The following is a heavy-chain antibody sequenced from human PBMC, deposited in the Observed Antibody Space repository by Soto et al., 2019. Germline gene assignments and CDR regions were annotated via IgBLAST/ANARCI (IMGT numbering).Heavy chain of an antibody. J-gene: IGHJ6*02. CDR2: ISYSGNT. CDR1: DNSISSYY. D-gene: IGHD3-10*01. CDR3: ASGEMTTIVDYYKHYAMDV. Sequence: QVQLQESGPGLVKPSETLSLNCIVSDNSISSYYWSWIRQPPGKGLEWIGYISYSGNTNYNPSLKSRVSISVDTSKNQFSLKLSSVTAADTAVYYCASGEMTTIVDYYKHYAMDVWGQGTTVTVPS. V-gene: IGHV4-59*13.